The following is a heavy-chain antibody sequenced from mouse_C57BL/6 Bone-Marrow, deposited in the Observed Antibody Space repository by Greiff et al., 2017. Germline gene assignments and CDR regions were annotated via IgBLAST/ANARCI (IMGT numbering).Heavy chain of an antibody. CDR2: INPNYGTT. V-gene: IGHV1-39*01. CDR1: GYSFTDYN. J-gene: IGHJ4*01. CDR3: ARGYDYDDAMDY. D-gene: IGHD2-4*01. Sequence: LVESGPELVKPGASVKISCKASGYSFTDYNMNWVKQSNGKSLEWIGVINPNYGTTSYNQKFKGKATLTVDQSYSTAYRQLNSLTSEDSAVYYCARGYDYDDAMDYWGQGTSVTVTS.